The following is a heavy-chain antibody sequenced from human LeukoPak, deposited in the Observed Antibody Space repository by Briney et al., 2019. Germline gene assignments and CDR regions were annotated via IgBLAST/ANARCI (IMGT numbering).Heavy chain of an antibody. D-gene: IGHD4-17*01. J-gene: IGHJ3*02. CDR1: GGSFSGYY. CDR2: INHSGST. CDR3: ARGDYGKAFDI. V-gene: IGHV4-34*01. Sequence: SETLSLTCAVYGGSFSGYYWSWIRQPPGKGLEWIGEINHSGSTNYNPSLKSRVTISVDTSKNQFSLKLNSVTAADTAVYYCARGDYGKAFDIWGQGTMVTVSS.